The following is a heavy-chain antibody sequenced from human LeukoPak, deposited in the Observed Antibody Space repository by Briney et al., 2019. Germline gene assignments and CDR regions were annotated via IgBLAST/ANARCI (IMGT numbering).Heavy chain of an antibody. J-gene: IGHJ4*02. V-gene: IGHV3-74*01. Sequence: PGGSLRLSCAASGFTFSSYWMHWVRQAPGKGLAWVSRINSDGSSTSYADSVKGRFTISRDNAKNTLYLQMNSLRAEDTAVYYCARDWQWEGTGFDYWGQGTLVTVSS. CDR3: ARDWQWEGTGFDY. D-gene: IGHD1-26*01. CDR2: INSDGSST. CDR1: GFTFSSYW.